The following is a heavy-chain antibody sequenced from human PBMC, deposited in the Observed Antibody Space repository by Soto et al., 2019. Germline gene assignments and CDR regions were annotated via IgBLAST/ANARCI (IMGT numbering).Heavy chain of an antibody. CDR2: IFGGGTT. D-gene: IGHD2-2*01. J-gene: IGHJ4*02. V-gene: IGHV3-53*01. CDR1: GFAVNSDY. Sequence: VASGGGLIQPGGSLRLSCAASGFAVNSDYMSWVRQAPGKGLEWVSVIFGGGTTHYSDSVKGRFTISRDNSRNTVFLQMNSLRVEDTAVYFCVRTSSYWGQGTRVIVSS. CDR3: VRTSSY.